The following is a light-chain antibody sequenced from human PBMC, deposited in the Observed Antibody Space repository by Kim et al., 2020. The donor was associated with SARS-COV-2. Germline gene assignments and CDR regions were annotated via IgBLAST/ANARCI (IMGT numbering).Light chain of an antibody. Sequence: SSELTQDPAVSVALGQTVRITCQGDSLRSYYASWYQQKPGQAPVLVIYGKNNRPSGIPDRFSGSSSGNTASLTITGAQAEDEADYYCNSRDSSGNSNYVF. CDR3: NSRDSSGNSNYV. CDR1: SLRSYY. J-gene: IGLJ1*01. CDR2: GKN. V-gene: IGLV3-19*01.